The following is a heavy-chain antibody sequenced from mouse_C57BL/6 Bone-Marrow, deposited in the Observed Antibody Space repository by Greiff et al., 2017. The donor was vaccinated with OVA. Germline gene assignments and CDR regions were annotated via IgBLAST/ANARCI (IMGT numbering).Heavy chain of an antibody. J-gene: IGHJ4*01. CDR2: INPSTGGT. D-gene: IGHD1-1*01. CDR3: ARQGFYYGSSYDAMDY. CDR1: GYSFTGYY. V-gene: IGHV1-42*01. Sequence: VQLKESGPELVKPGASVKISCKASGYSFTGYYMNWVKQSPEKSLEWIGEINPSTGGTTYNQKFTAKATLTVDKSSRTAYMQIKSLTSEDSAGYYCARQGFYYGSSYDAMDYWGQGTSVTVSS.